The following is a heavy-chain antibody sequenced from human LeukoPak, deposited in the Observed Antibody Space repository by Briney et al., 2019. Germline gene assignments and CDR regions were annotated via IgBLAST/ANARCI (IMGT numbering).Heavy chain of an antibody. CDR1: GYTFSSYY. V-gene: IGHV1-46*01. Sequence: ASVKVSCKTSGYTFSSYYIHWVRQAPGQGLEWMGIINPSGGATKYAQKFRGRVTMTRDTSTSTVYMGLSSLRSEDTAVYYCARDLLVRLGELSPLDYWGQGTLVTVSS. J-gene: IGHJ4*02. D-gene: IGHD3-16*02. CDR2: INPSGGAT. CDR3: ARDLLVRLGELSPLDY.